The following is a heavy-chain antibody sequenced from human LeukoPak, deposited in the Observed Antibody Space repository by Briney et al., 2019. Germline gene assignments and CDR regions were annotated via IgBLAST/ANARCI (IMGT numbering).Heavy chain of an antibody. Sequence: GWSLRLSCAASGFTFSSYAVSWVRQAPGKRLEWVSAITGSGGYTYYADSVKGRFTISRDNSKNTLYLQMNSLRAEDTAIYYCAKVGVAGGYYWFDPWGQGTLVTVSS. V-gene: IGHV3-23*01. D-gene: IGHD6-19*01. CDR3: AKVGVAGGYYWFDP. CDR2: ITGSGGYT. CDR1: GFTFSSYA. J-gene: IGHJ5*02.